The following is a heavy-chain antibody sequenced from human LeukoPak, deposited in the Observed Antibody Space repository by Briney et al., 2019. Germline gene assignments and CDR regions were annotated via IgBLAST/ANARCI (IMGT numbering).Heavy chain of an antibody. CDR2: FDPEGGET. CDR3: ATDVDTAMVTAGVGTY. D-gene: IGHD5-18*01. Sequence: ASVKVSCKVSGYTLTELSMHWVRQAPGEGLEWMGGFDPEGGETIYAQKFQGRVTMTEDTSTDTAYMELSSLQSEDPAVYYCATDVDTAMVTAGVGTYWGQGTLVTVSS. V-gene: IGHV1-24*01. CDR1: GYTLTELS. J-gene: IGHJ4*02.